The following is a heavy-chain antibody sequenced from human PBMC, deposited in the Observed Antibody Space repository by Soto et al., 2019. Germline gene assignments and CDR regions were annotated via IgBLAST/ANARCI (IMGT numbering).Heavy chain of an antibody. CDR2: IKEDGSEK. CDR3: ARAGYSAYDERNIDH. CDR1: GFTFSSLW. Sequence: GGSMRLSCGGAGFTFSSLWMSWVRQAPGKGLEWVANIKEDGSEKYCVDSVEGRFTISRDNAKNSLYLQMNSLTVEDTAVYYCARAGYSAYDERNIDHWGQGTLVTVSS. D-gene: IGHD5-12*01. V-gene: IGHV3-7*04. J-gene: IGHJ4*02.